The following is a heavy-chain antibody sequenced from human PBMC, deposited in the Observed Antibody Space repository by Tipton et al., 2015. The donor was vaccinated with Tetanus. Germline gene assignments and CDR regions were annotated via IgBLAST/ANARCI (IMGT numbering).Heavy chain of an antibody. CDR2: IIPIFGTT. Sequence: QVQLVQSGAEVRKPGSSGKVACKASGGTFSFTKYSLSWLRQAPGQGLEWVGGIIPIFGTTTSARKFQGRVPITADGSTNTAYMELTSLRYGGPGQYYCGKAPNRIWRGFGPWGQGTLVTVSS. J-gene: IGHJ5*02. V-gene: IGHV1-69*01. D-gene: IGHD2-21*01. CDR3: GKAPNRIWRGFGP. CDR1: GGTFSFTKYS.